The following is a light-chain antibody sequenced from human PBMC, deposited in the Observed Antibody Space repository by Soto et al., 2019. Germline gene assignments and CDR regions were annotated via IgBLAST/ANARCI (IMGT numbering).Light chain of an antibody. CDR3: QHYNSWPQWT. CDR2: GAS. J-gene: IGKJ1*01. V-gene: IGKV3-15*01. Sequence: EMVMTQSPAPLAVSPGESGTSPCGASQSVSSNLAWSQQKPGQAPRLLIYGASIRATGTPGRFSGSWTRTEFTLTISSLHSEEFAVYYCQHYNSWPQWTCGQGTKV. CDR1: QSVSSN.